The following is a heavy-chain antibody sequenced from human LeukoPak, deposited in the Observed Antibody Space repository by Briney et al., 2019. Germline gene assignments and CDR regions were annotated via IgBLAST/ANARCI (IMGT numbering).Heavy chain of an antibody. D-gene: IGHD4-17*01. J-gene: IGHJ4*02. CDR2: ISGSGGST. CDR1: GFTFISYA. V-gene: IGHV3-23*01. CDR3: APRGVTTWLDY. Sequence: GGSLRPSCAASGFTFISYAMSWVRQAPGKRLEWVSAISGSGGSTYYADSVKGRFTISRDNSKNKLYLQMNSLRAEDTAVYYCAPRGVTTWLDYWGQGTLVTVSS.